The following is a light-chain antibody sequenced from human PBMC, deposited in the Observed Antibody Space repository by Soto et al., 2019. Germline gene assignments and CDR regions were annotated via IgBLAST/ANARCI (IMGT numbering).Light chain of an antibody. CDR2: DVT. Sequence: QSALTQPRSVSGSPGQSVTISCTGTRSDVGGYNYVSWFQQHPDKAPKLMIYDVTKRPSGVPDRFSGSKFGNTASLTISGLQAEDEADYYCCAYVGNYSWLFGGGTKLTVL. J-gene: IGLJ3*02. CDR3: CAYVGNYSWL. CDR1: RSDVGGYNY. V-gene: IGLV2-11*01.